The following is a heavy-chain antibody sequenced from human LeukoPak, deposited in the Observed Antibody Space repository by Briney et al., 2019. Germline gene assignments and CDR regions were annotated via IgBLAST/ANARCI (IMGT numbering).Heavy chain of an antibody. V-gene: IGHV1-69*13. J-gene: IGHJ4*02. CDR1: GGTFSSYA. CDR3: AREGIGYSYGSDGGGVDY. CDR2: IIPIFGTA. D-gene: IGHD5-18*01. Sequence: SVKVSCKASGGTFSSYAISWVRQAPGQALEWMGGIIPIFGTANYAQKLQGRVTITADESTSTDYMELSSLRSEDSAVYYCAREGIGYSYGSDGGGVDYWGQGTLVTVSS.